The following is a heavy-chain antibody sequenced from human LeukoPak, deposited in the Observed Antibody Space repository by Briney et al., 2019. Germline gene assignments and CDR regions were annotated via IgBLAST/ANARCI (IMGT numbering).Heavy chain of an antibody. Sequence: GGSLRLSCAASGFTFSSYGMHWVRQAPGKGLEWVAFIRYDGSNKYYADSVKGRFTISRDNSKNTLYLQMNSLRAEDTAVYYCAKDRYGSSHYFDYWGQGTLVTVSS. V-gene: IGHV3-30*02. D-gene: IGHD6-6*01. CDR1: GFTFSSYG. J-gene: IGHJ4*02. CDR2: IRYDGSNK. CDR3: AKDRYGSSHYFDY.